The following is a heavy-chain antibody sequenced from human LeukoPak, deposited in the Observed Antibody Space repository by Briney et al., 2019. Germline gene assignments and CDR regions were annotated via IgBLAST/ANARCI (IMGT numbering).Heavy chain of an antibody. J-gene: IGHJ3*02. D-gene: IGHD2-15*01. Sequence: PSGTLSLTCTVSGGSISSSDWWSWVRQPPGKGLEWIGEMHQSGIINYNPSLKSRVTISVDTSNNQFSLRLGSVTAADTAVYHCARHCCSGPAKRVFDIWGQGTMVTVSS. V-gene: IGHV4-4*02. CDR1: GGSISSSDW. CDR2: MHQSGII. CDR3: ARHCCSGPAKRVFDI.